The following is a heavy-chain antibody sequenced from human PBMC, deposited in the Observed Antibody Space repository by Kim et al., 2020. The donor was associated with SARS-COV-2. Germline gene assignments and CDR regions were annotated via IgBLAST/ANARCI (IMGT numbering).Heavy chain of an antibody. CDR1: GGTFSSYA. CDR3: ARDLRPYGRPGYSSGKGNFDY. V-gene: IGHV1-69*13. D-gene: IGHD6-19*01. J-gene: IGHJ4*02. Sequence: SVKVSCKASGGTFSSYAISWVRQAPGQGLEWMGGIIPIFGTANYAQKLQGRVTITADESTSTAYMELSSLRSEDTAVYYCARDLRPYGRPGYSSGKGNFDYWSEGTLVTVSS. CDR2: IIPIFGTA.